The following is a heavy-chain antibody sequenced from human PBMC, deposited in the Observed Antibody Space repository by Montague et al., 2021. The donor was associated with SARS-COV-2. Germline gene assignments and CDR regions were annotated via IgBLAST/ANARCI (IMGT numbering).Heavy chain of an antibody. D-gene: IGHD6-13*01. J-gene: IGHJ6*02. CDR2: TRYMFEKHY. CDR1: GDSVCGDDVR. V-gene: IGHV6-1*01. Sequence: CAISGDSVCGDDVRWRWVEQSPELELELLGGTRYMFEKHYDYAFSVKIRFIIIPNISENQFSLQLNAVTPEDTAVSYCAREAHIGSSWTFSGYGMDVWGQGTTVTVSS. CDR3: AREAHIGSSWTFSGYGMDV.